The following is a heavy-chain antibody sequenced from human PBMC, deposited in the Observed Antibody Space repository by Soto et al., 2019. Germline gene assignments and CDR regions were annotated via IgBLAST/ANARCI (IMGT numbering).Heavy chain of an antibody. CDR1: GFTLSTYS. V-gene: IGHV3-48*04. Sequence: PGGSLRLSCASSGFTLSTYSLNGVRQAPRKGLERLSYISGSSNTIYNADSVKGRFTISRDNAKNSLYLQMNRLRAQEKAVYFCARGFDLQYGMDVWGQGTTVTVS. CDR2: ISGSSNTI. J-gene: IGHJ6*02. CDR3: ARGFDLQYGMDV.